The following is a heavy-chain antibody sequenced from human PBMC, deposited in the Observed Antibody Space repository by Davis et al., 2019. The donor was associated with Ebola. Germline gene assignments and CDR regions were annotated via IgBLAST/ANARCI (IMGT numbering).Heavy chain of an antibody. J-gene: IGHJ6*04. CDR2: VHGGNGNT. CDR3: ARVPRVGETGTYYYGMDV. V-gene: IGHV1-3*01. CDR1: GFILTNYA. Sequence: ASVKVSCKASGFILTNYAIHWVRQAPGQRLEWMGWVHGGNGNTKYSQRFQGRVTITADESTSTVYMEMSSLRSDDTAVDYCARVPRVGETGTYYYGMDVWGKGTTVTVSS. D-gene: IGHD1-26*01.